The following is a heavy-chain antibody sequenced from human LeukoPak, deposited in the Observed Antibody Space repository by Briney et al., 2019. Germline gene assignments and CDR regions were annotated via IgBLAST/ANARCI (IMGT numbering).Heavy chain of an antibody. Sequence: ASVKVSCKASGGTFSSYAISWVRQAPGRGLEWMGGIIPIFGTANYAQKFQGRVTITADESTSTAYMELSSLRSEDTAVYYCVCSSSWYSHFQHWGQGTLVTVSS. V-gene: IGHV1-69*13. CDR1: GGTFSSYA. J-gene: IGHJ1*01. CDR3: VCSSSWYSHFQH. CDR2: IIPIFGTA. D-gene: IGHD6-13*01.